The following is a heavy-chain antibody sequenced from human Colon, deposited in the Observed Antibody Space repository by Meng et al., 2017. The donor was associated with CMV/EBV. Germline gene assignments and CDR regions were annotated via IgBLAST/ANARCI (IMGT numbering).Heavy chain of an antibody. CDR2: IKEDGSEK. CDR3: ARDRWAGYCTGSSCQGVYYGMDV. J-gene: IGHJ6*02. CDR1: GFTFTTYG. Sequence: GGSLRLSCAGSGFTFTTYGIHWVRQAPGKGLEWVANIKEDGSEKYYVDAVKGRFTVSRDNAKNTLELQMNSLRGEDTAVYYCARDRWAGYCTGSSCQGVYYGMDVWGQGTTVTVSS. V-gene: IGHV3-7*01. D-gene: IGHD2-8*02.